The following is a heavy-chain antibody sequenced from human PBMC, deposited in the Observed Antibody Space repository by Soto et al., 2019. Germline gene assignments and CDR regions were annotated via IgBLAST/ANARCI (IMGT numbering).Heavy chain of an antibody. Sequence: SETLSLTCTVSGGSISGDYWSWVRQPPGKGLEWIGEIYHSGSTNYNPSLKSRVTISVDRSKKHFSLKLSSVTAADTAVYYCAGLNYYDSSAYPFDYWGQGTLVTVSS. V-gene: IGHV4-4*02. CDR3: AGLNYYDSSAYPFDY. CDR1: GGSISGDY. D-gene: IGHD3-22*01. J-gene: IGHJ4*02. CDR2: IYHSGST.